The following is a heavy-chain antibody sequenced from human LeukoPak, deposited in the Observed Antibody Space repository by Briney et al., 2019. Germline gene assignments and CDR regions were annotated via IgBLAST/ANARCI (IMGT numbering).Heavy chain of an antibody. D-gene: IGHD6-13*01. V-gene: IGHV4-31*03. CDR3: ARSGSSWYWSSVDY. Sequence: SQTLSLTCTVSGGSISSGGYYWSWIRQHPGTGLEWIGYIYYSGSTYYNPSLKSRVTISVDTSKNQFSLKLSSVTAADTAVYYCARSGSSWYWSSVDYWGQGTLVTVSS. J-gene: IGHJ4*02. CDR2: IYYSGST. CDR1: GGSISSGGYY.